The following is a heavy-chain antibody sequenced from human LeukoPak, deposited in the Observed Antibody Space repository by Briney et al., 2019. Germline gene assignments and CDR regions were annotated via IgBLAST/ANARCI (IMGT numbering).Heavy chain of an antibody. CDR1: GGSISSYY. J-gene: IGHJ3*02. D-gene: IGHD4-17*01. Sequence: SETLSLTCIVSGGSISSYYWSWIRQPPGKGLEWIGYIYYSGSTNYNPSLKSRVTISVDTSTNQFSLKLSSVTVAETAGYYCAGTYGDYVTTVFDISGQRAMVTVSP. V-gene: IGHV4-59*01. CDR2: IYYSGST. CDR3: AGTYGDYVTTVFDI.